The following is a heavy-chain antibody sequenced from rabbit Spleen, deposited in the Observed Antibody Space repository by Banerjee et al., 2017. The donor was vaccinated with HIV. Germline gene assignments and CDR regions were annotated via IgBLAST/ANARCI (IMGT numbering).Heavy chain of an antibody. CDR2: IDVGEGNT. Sequence: QVKETGGGLVQPGGSLALSCKASGFDFRRYYLSWVRQAPGKGLEWIGIIDVGEGNTDYASWVNGRFTISSDNAQNTVDLQMSGLTAADTATYFCARAGYAGYGYANFRDYYGMDLWGPGTLVTV. J-gene: IGHJ6*01. D-gene: IGHD6-1*01. V-gene: IGHV1S7*01. CDR1: GFDFRRYY. CDR3: ARAGYAGYGYANFRDYYGMDL.